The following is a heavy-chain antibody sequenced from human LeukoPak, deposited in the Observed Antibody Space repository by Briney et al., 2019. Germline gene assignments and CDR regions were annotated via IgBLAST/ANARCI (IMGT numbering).Heavy chain of an antibody. D-gene: IGHD5-18*01. J-gene: IGHJ5*02. V-gene: IGHV3-66*01. CDR1: GFTVSSNY. Sequence: PGGSLRLSCAASGFTVSSNYMSWVRQAPGKGLEWVSVIYSGGSTYYADSVKGRFTISRDNSKNTLYLQMNSLRAEDTAVYYCARDAIPYSYGFNWFDPWGQGTLVTVSS. CDR3: ARDAIPYSYGFNWFDP. CDR2: IYSGGST.